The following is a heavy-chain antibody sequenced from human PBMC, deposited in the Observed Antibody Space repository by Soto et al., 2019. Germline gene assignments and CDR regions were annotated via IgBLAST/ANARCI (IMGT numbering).Heavy chain of an antibody. V-gene: IGHV3-23*01. CDR1: GFNFNNYA. CDR3: AKDYGVRGIMTNLFDS. CDR2: ISGSGENT. Sequence: EVQLLESGGGLVQPGGSRRISCTASGFNFNNYAMAWVRHAPGKGLEWVSGISGSGENTNYADSVKGRFTISRDNSKNTLYLQMKRLRAEDTALYYCAKDYGVRGIMTNLFDSWGQGTLVTVSS. J-gene: IGHJ4*02. D-gene: IGHD3-10*01.